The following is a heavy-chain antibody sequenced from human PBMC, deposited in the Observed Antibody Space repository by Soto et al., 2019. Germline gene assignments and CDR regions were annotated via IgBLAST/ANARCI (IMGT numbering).Heavy chain of an antibody. D-gene: IGHD3-10*01. CDR1: GYKFTNYD. CDR3: ARGYYYGSGGPTPGGMDV. J-gene: IGHJ6*02. V-gene: IGHV1-18*01. Sequence: ASVKVSCRASGYKFTNYDINWVRQAPGQGLEWMGWISTYTGNTNYAQKLQGRVTMTTDTSTSTAYVELRSLRSDDTAVYYCARGYYYGSGGPTPGGMDVWGQGTTVTVSS. CDR2: ISTYTGNT.